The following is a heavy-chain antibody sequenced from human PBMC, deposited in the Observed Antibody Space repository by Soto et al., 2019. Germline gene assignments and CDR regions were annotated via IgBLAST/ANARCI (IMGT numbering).Heavy chain of an antibody. Sequence: VASVKVSCKASGYTFTNYAINWVRQAPGQGLEWMGWISAYNGNPNYAQKLQDRVTMTTDTSTSTVYVEMRSLRSDDTAVYYCASSPITMVRGIDYGMDVWGQGTTVTVSS. CDR1: GYTFTNYA. CDR3: ASSPITMVRGIDYGMDV. D-gene: IGHD3-10*01. V-gene: IGHV1-18*01. CDR2: ISAYNGNP. J-gene: IGHJ6*02.